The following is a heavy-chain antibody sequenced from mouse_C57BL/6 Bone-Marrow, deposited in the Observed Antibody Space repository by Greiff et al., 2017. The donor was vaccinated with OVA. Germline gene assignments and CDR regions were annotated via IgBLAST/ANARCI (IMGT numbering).Heavy chain of an antibody. D-gene: IGHD1-1*01. V-gene: IGHV1-39*01. CDR3: ASSYYYGNWDWYFDV. J-gene: IGHJ1*03. Sequence: EVKLMESGPELVKPGASVKISCKASGYSFTDYNMNWVKQSNGKSLEWIGVINPNYGTTSYNQKFKGKATLTVDQSSSTAYMQLNSLTSEDSAVYYCASSYYYGNWDWYFDVWGTGTTVTVSS. CDR2: INPNYGTT. CDR1: GYSFTDYN.